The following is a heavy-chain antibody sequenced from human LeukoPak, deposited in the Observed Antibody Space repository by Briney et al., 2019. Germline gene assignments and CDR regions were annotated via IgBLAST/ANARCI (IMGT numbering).Heavy chain of an antibody. V-gene: IGHV3-48*04. CDR1: GFTFSSYS. J-gene: IGHJ6*03. Sequence: GGSLRLSCSASGFTFSSYSMNWVRQAPGKGLEWVSYISSSSSTIYYADSVKGRFTISRDNAKNSLYLQMNSLRAEDTAVYYCAREGSWYVVDYYYYMDVWGKGTTVTVSS. CDR3: AREGSWYVVDYYYYMDV. CDR2: ISSSSSTI. D-gene: IGHD6-13*01.